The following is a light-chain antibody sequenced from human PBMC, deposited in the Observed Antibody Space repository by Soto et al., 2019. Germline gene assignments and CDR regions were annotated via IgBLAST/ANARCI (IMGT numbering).Light chain of an antibody. V-gene: IGLV2-14*01. CDR2: EVN. J-gene: IGLJ3*02. CDR1: SSDVGGYNY. CDR3: SSFTSSSTQV. Sequence: QSALTQPASVSGSLGQSITISCTGTSSDVGGYNYVSWYQQHPGKVPKLMIFEVNTRPSGVSNRFSGSKSANTASLTISGLQADDEADYYCSSFTSSSTQVFGGGTKLTVL.